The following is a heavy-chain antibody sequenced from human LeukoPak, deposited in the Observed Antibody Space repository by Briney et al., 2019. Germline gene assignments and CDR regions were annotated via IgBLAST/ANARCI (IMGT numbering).Heavy chain of an antibody. CDR3: ARDVDYYDFWSGYYTGGKLGYFDY. Sequence: GGSLRLSCAASGFTFSSYSMNWVRQAPGKGLEWVSYISSSSSTIYYADSVKGRFTISRDNAKNSLYLQMNSLRDEDTAVYYCARDVDYYDFWSGYYTGGKLGYFDYCGQGTLVTVSS. CDR1: GFTFSSYS. D-gene: IGHD3-3*01. V-gene: IGHV3-48*02. J-gene: IGHJ4*02. CDR2: ISSSSSTI.